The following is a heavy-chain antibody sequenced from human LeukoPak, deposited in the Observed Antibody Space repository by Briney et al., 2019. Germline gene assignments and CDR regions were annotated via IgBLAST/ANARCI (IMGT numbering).Heavy chain of an antibody. CDR1: GFTFSNYN. CDR3: AKEGSIFGVVIRPYYFDY. Sequence: GGSLRLSCAASGFTFSNYNMNWVRQAPGKGLEWVSSISSSSSYIYYADSVKGRFTISRDNAKNSLYLQMNSLRAEDTAVYYCAKEGSIFGVVIRPYYFDYWGQGTLVTVSS. CDR2: ISSSSSYI. D-gene: IGHD3-3*01. V-gene: IGHV3-21*01. J-gene: IGHJ4*02.